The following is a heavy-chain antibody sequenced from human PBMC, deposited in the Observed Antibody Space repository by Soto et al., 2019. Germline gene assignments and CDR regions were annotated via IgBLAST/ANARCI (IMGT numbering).Heavy chain of an antibody. CDR2: IKSKTDGGTT. J-gene: IGHJ5*02. Sequence: EVQLVESGGGLVKPGGSLRLSCAASGFTFSNAWMNWVRQAPGKGLEWVGRIKSKTDGGTTDYAAPVKGRFTISRDDSKNTLYLQMNSLKTEDTAVYYCTTDPSIVVVPAAMPDWFDPWGQGTLVTVSS. CDR3: TTDPSIVVVPAAMPDWFDP. V-gene: IGHV3-15*07. D-gene: IGHD2-2*01. CDR1: GFTFSNAW.